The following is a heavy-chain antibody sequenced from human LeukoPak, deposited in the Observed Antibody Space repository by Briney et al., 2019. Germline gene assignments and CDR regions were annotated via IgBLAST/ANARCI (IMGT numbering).Heavy chain of an antibody. CDR2: IVSTGETT. CDR1: GFIFSSYG. Sequence: GGSLRLSCAASGFIFSSYGMSWFRQAPGKGLEWVSSIVSTGETTYYADSVKGRFTIYRDNSENTLYLRMSSLRVEDTAVYYCANEGGSYTKGWNWGQGTMVTVSS. J-gene: IGHJ3*01. CDR3: ANEGGSYTKGWN. V-gene: IGHV3-23*01. D-gene: IGHD1-26*01.